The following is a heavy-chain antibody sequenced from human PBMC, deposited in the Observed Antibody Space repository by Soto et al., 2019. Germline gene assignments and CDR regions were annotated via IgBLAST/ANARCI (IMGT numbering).Heavy chain of an antibody. CDR1: GFAVSSKY. V-gene: IGHV3-53*01. CDR2: IYGGGTT. J-gene: IGHJ4*02. Sequence: HPGGSLRLSCAASGFAVSSKYMTWVRQAPGKGLEWVSVIYGGGTTYYADSVKGRFTISRDNAKNSLYLQINSLRAEDTAVYYCARCCSSASCHNFYFDYWGQGTLVTVSS. CDR3: ARCCSSASCHNFYFDY. D-gene: IGHD2-2*02.